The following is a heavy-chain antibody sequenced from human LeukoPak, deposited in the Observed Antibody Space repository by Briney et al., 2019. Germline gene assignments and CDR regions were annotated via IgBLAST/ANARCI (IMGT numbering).Heavy chain of an antibody. CDR1: GCPISQFH. D-gene: IGHD3-22*01. J-gene: IGHJ3*02. CDR3: ARGGLPRDSSGADDVFDI. V-gene: IGHV4-59*01. CDR2: IYYSGST. Sequence: SETLSLTLPVSGCPISQFHWRWIRQPPGKGREGIGYIYYSGSTNYNPSLKRRITISVDTSKNQCHLKLSAVTAADTAVYCGARGGLPRDSSGADDVFDIWGQGTMVTVSS.